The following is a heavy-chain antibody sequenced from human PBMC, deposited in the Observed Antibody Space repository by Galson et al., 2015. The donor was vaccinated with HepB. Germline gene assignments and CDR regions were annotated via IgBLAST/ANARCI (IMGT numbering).Heavy chain of an antibody. V-gene: IGHV1-2*02. Sequence: SVKVSCKASGYTFTGYYIHWVRQVPGQGLEWMGWINPHSGGTHYAQKFQGRVTMTRDTSIDTAYLELSSLRSDDMAVYYCASAACTYTTSRRPDFPWGQGTLVTVSS. D-gene: IGHD2-2*02. J-gene: IGHJ5*02. CDR2: INPHSGGT. CDR3: ASAACTYTTSRRPDFP. CDR1: GYTFTGYY.